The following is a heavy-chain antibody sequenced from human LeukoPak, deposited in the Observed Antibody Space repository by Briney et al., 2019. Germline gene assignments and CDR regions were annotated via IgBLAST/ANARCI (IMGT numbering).Heavy chain of an antibody. CDR3: AGVDTAMATMGY. CDR1: GGSISSYY. CDR2: IYYSGST. D-gene: IGHD5-18*01. J-gene: IGHJ4*02. Sequence: SETLSLTCTVSGGSISSYYWSWIRQPPGKGLEWIGYIYYSGSTNYNPSLKSRVTISVDTSKNQFSLKLSSVIAADTAVYYCAGVDTAMATMGYWGQGTLVTVSS. V-gene: IGHV4-59*01.